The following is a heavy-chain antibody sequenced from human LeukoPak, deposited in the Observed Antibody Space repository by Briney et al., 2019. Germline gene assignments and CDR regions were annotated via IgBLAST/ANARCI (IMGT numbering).Heavy chain of an antibody. Sequence: PSETLSLTCTVSGGSISSSSYYWGWIRQPPGKGLEWIGSIYYSGSTYYNPSLKSRVTISVDTSKNQFSLKLSSVTAADTAVYYCARTRLLVAHFDYWGQGTLVTVSS. CDR2: IYYSGST. V-gene: IGHV4-39*01. CDR1: GGSISSSSYY. CDR3: ARTRLLVAHFDY. J-gene: IGHJ4*02. D-gene: IGHD5-12*01.